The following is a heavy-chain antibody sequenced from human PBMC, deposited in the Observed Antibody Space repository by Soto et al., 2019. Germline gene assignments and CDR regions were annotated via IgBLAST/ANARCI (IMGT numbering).Heavy chain of an antibody. J-gene: IGHJ4*02. Sequence: RASVKVSCKASGGTFSSYAISWVRQAPGQGLEWMGGIIPIFGTANYAQKFQGRVTITADESTSTAYMELSSLRSEDTAVYYCARPLSSSGSYFGYWGQGTLGTVSS. CDR1: GGTFSSYA. CDR2: IIPIFGTA. CDR3: ARPLSSSGSYFGY. V-gene: IGHV1-69*13. D-gene: IGHD1-26*01.